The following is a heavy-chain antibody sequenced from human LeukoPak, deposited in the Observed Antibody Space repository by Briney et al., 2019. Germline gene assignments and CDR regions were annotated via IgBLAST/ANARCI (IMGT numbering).Heavy chain of an antibody. D-gene: IGHD1-26*01. J-gene: IGHJ4*02. CDR2: ISPYNGNT. CDR3: VRETASLDPTTIAAWLDL. V-gene: IGHV1-18*04. Sequence: ASVRVSCHGSGYPFTSYAITWVRQAPGQGLEWMGWISPYNGNTNYAEKLRDRATMTTDTSTSTAYMELRSLRSDDTAIYYCVRETASLDPTTIAAWLDLWGQGTLVTVSS. CDR1: GYPFTSYA.